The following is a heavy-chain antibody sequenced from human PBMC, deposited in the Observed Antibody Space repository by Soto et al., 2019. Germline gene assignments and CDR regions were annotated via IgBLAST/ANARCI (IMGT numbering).Heavy chain of an antibody. Sequence: PSETLSLTCAVYGGSFSGYYWSWIRQPPGKGLEWIGEINHSGSTNYNPSLKSRVTISVDTSKNQFSLKLSSVTAADTAVYYCARTTYYDFWSGYYKQPNWFDPWGQGTLVTVSS. V-gene: IGHV4-34*01. CDR3: ARTTYYDFWSGYYKQPNWFDP. CDR2: INHSGST. D-gene: IGHD3-3*01. CDR1: GGSFSGYY. J-gene: IGHJ5*02.